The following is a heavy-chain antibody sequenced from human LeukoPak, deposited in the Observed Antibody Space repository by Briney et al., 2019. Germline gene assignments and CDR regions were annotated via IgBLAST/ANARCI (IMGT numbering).Heavy chain of an antibody. D-gene: IGHD3-10*01. J-gene: IGHJ4*02. Sequence: SETLSLTCTVSGGSISSSSYYWGWLRQPPGKGLEWIGGIYYSGSTYYNPSLKSRVTISVDTSKNQFSLKLSSVTAADTAVYYCARSSITMVRGVINWGQGTLVTVSS. CDR3: ARSSITMVRGVIN. V-gene: IGHV4-39*01. CDR2: IYYSGST. CDR1: GGSISSSSYY.